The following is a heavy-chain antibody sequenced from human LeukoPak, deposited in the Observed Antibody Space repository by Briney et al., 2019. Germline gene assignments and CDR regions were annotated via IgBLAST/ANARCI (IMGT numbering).Heavy chain of an antibody. D-gene: IGHD2-15*01. CDR2: IKSKTDGGTT. J-gene: IGHJ6*04. Sequence: GGSLRLSCAASGFTFSNAWMSWVRQAPGKGLEWVGRIKSKTDGGTTDYAAPVKGRFTISRDDSKNTLYLQTNSLKTEDTAVYYCTTVGGYCSGGSCYGMDVWGKGTTVTVSS. V-gene: IGHV3-15*01. CDR3: TTVGGYCSGGSCYGMDV. CDR1: GFTFSNAW.